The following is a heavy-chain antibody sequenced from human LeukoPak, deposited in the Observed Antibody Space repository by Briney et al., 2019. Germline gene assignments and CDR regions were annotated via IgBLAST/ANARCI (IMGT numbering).Heavy chain of an antibody. CDR1: GFTFSSYA. V-gene: IGHV3-23*01. Sequence: PGGSLRLSCAASGFTFSSYAMSWVRQAPGKGLEWVSAISGSGGSTYYADSVKGRFTISRDNSKNTLYLQMNSLRAEDTAVYYCARELRDCSGGSCYPDYWGQGTLVTVSS. CDR2: ISGSGGST. CDR3: ARELRDCSGGSCYPDY. D-gene: IGHD2-15*01. J-gene: IGHJ4*02.